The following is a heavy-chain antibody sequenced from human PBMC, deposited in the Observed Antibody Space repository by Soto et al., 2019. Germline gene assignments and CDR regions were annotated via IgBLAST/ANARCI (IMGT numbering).Heavy chain of an antibody. Sequence: SETLSLTCAVSGGSISSSNWWSWVRQPPGKGLEWIGEIYHSGSTNYNPSLKSRVTISVDKSKNQFSLKLSSVTAADTAVYYCARVTVLGLQWSWLDPWGQGTLVTVSS. D-gene: IGHD2-8*01. CDR2: IYHSGST. J-gene: IGHJ5*02. CDR1: GGSISSSNW. V-gene: IGHV4-4*02. CDR3: ARVTVLGLQWSWLDP.